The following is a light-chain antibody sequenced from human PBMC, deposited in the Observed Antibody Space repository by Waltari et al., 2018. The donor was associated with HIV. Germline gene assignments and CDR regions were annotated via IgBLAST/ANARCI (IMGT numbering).Light chain of an antibody. CDR1: QTISTY. V-gene: IGKV1-39*01. Sequence: DIQMTQSPSSLSASVGDRVTITCRASQTISTYLNWYRQQPGKPPELLIYSASTLHSGVPVRFIGSGSETDFTLTIASLEPEDFATYYCQQSYSTFITFGGGTKVEIK. CDR2: SAS. CDR3: QQSYSTFIT. J-gene: IGKJ4*01.